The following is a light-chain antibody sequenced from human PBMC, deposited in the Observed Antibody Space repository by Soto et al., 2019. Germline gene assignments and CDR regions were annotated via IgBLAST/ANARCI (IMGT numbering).Light chain of an antibody. J-gene: IGLJ1*01. V-gene: IGLV2-8*01. CDR1: SSDVGGYKY. CDR3: SSYAGINNLGV. CDR2: EVN. Sequence: QSALTQPPSASGSPGQSVTISCTGTSSDVGGYKYVSWYQQHPGKAPKLMIFEVNKLPSGVPDRFSGYKYGNTASLTGSGLQAEAEADYYCSSYAGINNLGVFGTGTKVTVL.